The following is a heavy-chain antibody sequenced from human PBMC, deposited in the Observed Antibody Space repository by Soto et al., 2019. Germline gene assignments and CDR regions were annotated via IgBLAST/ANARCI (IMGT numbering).Heavy chain of an antibody. Sequence: SETLSLTCTVSGVSISGYYWSWIRQPPGKGLEWIGYMYNTGSTVYNPSFKSRVTISVDTSKNQFSLKLNSVTAADTAVYYCARDLWGYCGTDCYPLDVWGQGTTVT. CDR1: GVSISGYY. D-gene: IGHD2-21*02. CDR2: MYNTGST. V-gene: IGHV4-59*01. J-gene: IGHJ6*02. CDR3: ARDLWGYCGTDCYPLDV.